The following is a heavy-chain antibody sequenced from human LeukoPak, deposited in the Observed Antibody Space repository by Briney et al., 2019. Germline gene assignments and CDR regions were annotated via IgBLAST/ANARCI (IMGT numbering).Heavy chain of an antibody. D-gene: IGHD1-1*01. CDR1: GGTFSSYA. CDR3: ASRTTGTTIDY. Sequence: ASVKVPCKASGGTFSSYAISWVRQAPGQGLEWMGRIIPILGIANYAQKFQGRVTITADKSTSTAYMELSSLRSEDTAVYYCASRTTGTTIDYWGQGTLVTVSS. V-gene: IGHV1-69*04. CDR2: IIPILGIA. J-gene: IGHJ4*02.